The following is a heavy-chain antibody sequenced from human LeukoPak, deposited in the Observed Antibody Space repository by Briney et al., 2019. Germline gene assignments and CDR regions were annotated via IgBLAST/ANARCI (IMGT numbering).Heavy chain of an antibody. CDR3: ARVTQTDYDFDY. D-gene: IGHD4-17*01. Sequence: ASVKVSCKVSGYTLTEFSMHWVRQAPGKGLEWMGGFDPEDGETIYAQELQGRVTMTKDTSTDTAYMELRSLRSDDTAVYYCARVTQTDYDFDYWGQGTLVTVSS. CDR2: FDPEDGET. V-gene: IGHV1-24*01. CDR1: GYTLTEFS. J-gene: IGHJ4*02.